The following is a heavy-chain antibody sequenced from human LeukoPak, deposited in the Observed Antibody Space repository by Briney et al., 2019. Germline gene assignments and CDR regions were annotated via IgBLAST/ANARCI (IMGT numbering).Heavy chain of an antibody. Sequence: PGGSLRLSCAASGFTFSNYWMSWVRQAPGKGLEWVSRINSDGSSTSYADSVKGRFTISRDNAKNTLYLQMNSLRAEDTAVYYCAKITFYATFDYWGQGTLVTVSS. J-gene: IGHJ4*02. V-gene: IGHV3-74*01. D-gene: IGHD1-14*01. CDR2: INSDGSST. CDR1: GFTFSNYW. CDR3: AKITFYATFDY.